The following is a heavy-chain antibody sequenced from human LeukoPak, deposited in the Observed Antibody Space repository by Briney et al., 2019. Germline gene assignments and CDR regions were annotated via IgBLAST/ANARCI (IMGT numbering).Heavy chain of an antibody. Sequence: GGSLRLSCAASGFTVSSNYMSWVRQAPGKGLEWVSVIYSGGSTYYADSVKGRLTISRDNSKNTLYLQMNSLRAEDTAVYYCASDYYDSSGYYPGAFDIWGQGTMVTVSS. V-gene: IGHV3-53*01. J-gene: IGHJ3*02. D-gene: IGHD3-22*01. CDR2: IYSGGST. CDR3: ASDYYDSSGYYPGAFDI. CDR1: GFTVSSNY.